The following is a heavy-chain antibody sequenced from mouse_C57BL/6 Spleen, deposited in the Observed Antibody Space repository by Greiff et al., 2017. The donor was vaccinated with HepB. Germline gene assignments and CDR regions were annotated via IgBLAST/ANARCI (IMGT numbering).Heavy chain of an antibody. CDR1: GFTFSDYG. Sequence: EVKLVESGGGLVKPGGSLKLSCAASGFTFSDYGMHWVRQAPEKGLEWVAYISSGSSTIYYADTVKGRFTISRDHAKNTLFLQMTSLWSEDTAMYYCARQSTTVVADYAMDYWGQGTSVTVSS. CDR3: ARQSTTVVADYAMDY. J-gene: IGHJ4*01. CDR2: ISSGSSTI. D-gene: IGHD1-1*01. V-gene: IGHV5-17*01.